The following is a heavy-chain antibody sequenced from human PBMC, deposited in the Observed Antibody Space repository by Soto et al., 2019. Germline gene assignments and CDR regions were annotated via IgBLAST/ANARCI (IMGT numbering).Heavy chain of an antibody. Sequence: GGSLRLSCAASGFTLSNYGMTWVRQAPGKGLEWVSGITGGGGSTYYADSVKGRFTISRDNSKNTLHLQMNSLRAEDTAVYYCANDVYSSGHRWGQGTRVTVSS. D-gene: IGHD6-19*01. CDR1: GFTLSNYG. CDR2: ITGGGGST. CDR3: ANDVYSSGHR. J-gene: IGHJ4*02. V-gene: IGHV3-23*01.